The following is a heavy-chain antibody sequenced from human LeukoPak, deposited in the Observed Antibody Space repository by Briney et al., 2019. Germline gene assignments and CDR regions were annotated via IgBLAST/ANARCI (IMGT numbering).Heavy chain of an antibody. V-gene: IGHV3-43*01. J-gene: IGHJ4*02. CDR3: TYDHFDS. CDR1: GFTFDDYT. Sequence: GGSLRLSCAASGFTFDDYTMHWVRQAPGKGLEWVSLISWDGGSTYYADSVKGRFTISRDNAKNTVYLQMNSLRADDTAMYYCTYDHFDSWGQGTLVTVSS. CDR2: ISWDGGST.